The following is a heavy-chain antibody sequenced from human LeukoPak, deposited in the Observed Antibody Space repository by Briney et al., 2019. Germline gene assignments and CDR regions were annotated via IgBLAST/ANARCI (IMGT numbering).Heavy chain of an antibody. J-gene: IGHJ3*02. D-gene: IGHD1-26*01. V-gene: IGHV1-24*01. CDR3: CATRVGASLGAFDI. Sequence: ASVKVSCKVSGYTLTELSMHWVRQAPGKGLEWMGGFDPEDSETIYAQKFQGRVTMTEDTSTDTAYMELSSLRSEDTAVYYCCATRVGASLGAFDIWGQGTMVTVSS. CDR2: FDPEDSET. CDR1: GYTLTELS.